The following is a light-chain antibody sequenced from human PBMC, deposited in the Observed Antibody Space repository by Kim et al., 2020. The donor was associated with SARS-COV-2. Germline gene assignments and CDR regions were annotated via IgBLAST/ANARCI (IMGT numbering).Light chain of an antibody. Sequence: ASVGARVPIICQAGQDIAHRVNWYQHKPGKAPNLLIYDASNLEAGAPSRFSGTGFGTDFTFTIGSLQPEDIATYYCQQSDNLPYTFGLGTKVDIK. CDR2: DAS. CDR1: QDIAHR. V-gene: IGKV1-33*01. J-gene: IGKJ2*01. CDR3: QQSDNLPYT.